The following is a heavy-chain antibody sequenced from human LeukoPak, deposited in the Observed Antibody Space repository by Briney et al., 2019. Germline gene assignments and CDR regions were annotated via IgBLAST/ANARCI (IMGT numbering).Heavy chain of an antibody. V-gene: IGHV1-8*01. CDR2: MNPNSGNT. D-gene: IGHD2-15*01. J-gene: IGHJ4*02. Sequence: SVKVSCKASGYTFTSYDINWVRQATGQGLEWMGWMNPNSGNTGYAQKFQGRVTMTRNTSISTAYMELSSLRSEDTAVYYCARRYCSGGSRYGFELLDYWGQGTLVTVSS. CDR1: GYTFTSYD. CDR3: ARRYCSGGSRYGFELLDY.